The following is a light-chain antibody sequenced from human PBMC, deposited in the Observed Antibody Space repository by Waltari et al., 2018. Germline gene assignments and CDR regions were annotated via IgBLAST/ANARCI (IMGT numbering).Light chain of an antibody. CDR3: QKYDISSFT. V-gene: IGKV1-27*01. J-gene: IGKJ3*01. CDR1: QGISNY. Sequence: DIQMTQSPSSLSASVGDRVTITCRASQGISNYLAWYQQKAGKVPKLLISAASTLQSGVPSRFSGSGSGTDFTLTISSLQPEDVAIYYCQKYDISSFTFGPGTKVHI. CDR2: AAS.